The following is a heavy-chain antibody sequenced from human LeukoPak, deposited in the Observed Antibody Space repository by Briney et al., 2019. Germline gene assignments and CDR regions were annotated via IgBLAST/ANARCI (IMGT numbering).Heavy chain of an antibody. V-gene: IGHV3-48*02. CDR2: ISSSSSTI. CDR3: ACLGEYGSGEERAFDI. D-gene: IGHD3-10*01. CDR1: GFTFSSYS. Sequence: GGSLRLSCAASGFTFSSYSMNWVRQAPGKWLEWVSYISSSSSTIYYADSVKGRFTISRDNAKNSLYLQMNSLRDEDTAVYYCACLGEYGSGEERAFDIWGQGTMVTVSS. J-gene: IGHJ3*02.